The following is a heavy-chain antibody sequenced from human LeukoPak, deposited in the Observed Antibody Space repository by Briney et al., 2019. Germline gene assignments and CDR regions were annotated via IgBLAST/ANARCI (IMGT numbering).Heavy chain of an antibody. CDR3: AREGWDYYYYMDV. V-gene: IGHV4-39*07. D-gene: IGHD1-26*01. CDR2: IYYSGRT. Sequence: SETLSLTCNDSGGSINSSSRYYWDWIRQPPGKGLEWIGSIYYSGRTYYNPSLKSRATISVDTSKNQFSLKLSSVTAADTAVYYCAREGWDYYYYMDVWGKGTTVTVSS. J-gene: IGHJ6*03. CDR1: GGSINSSSRYY.